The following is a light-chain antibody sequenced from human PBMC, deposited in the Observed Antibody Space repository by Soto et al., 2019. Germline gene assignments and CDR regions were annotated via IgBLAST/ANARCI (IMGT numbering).Light chain of an antibody. Sequence: QSVLSQPASVSGSPGQSITISCTGTSSDVGGFEYVSWYQHQPGKGPKLIIYDVTKRPSGVSNRFSGSKSGNTASLTISGIQAEDEGDYYCGSITRSSTSVFGTGTKVTVL. CDR1: SSDVGGFEY. CDR3: GSITRSSTSV. CDR2: DVT. J-gene: IGLJ1*01. V-gene: IGLV2-14*01.